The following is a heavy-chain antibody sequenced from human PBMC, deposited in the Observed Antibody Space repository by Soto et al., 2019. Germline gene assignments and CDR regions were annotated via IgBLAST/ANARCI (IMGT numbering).Heavy chain of an antibody. CDR2: IHSDGSTT. V-gene: IGHV3-74*01. CDR3: VRGDKGGFDL. CDR1: GFTFNYYW. Sequence: EVQLVESEGGLVQRGGSLRLSCAASGFTFNYYWMHWVRQATGQGLVWVSHIHSDGSTTTYADSVKGRFTISRDNAKNMLYLPMNSLRAEDTAVYFCVRGDKGGFDLWGQGTKVTVSS. J-gene: IGHJ3*01. D-gene: IGHD2-21*02.